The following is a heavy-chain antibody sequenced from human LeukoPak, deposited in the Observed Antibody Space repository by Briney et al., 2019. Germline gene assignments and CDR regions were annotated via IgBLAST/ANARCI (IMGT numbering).Heavy chain of an antibody. CDR1: GYSFTSYG. Sequence: GESLKISCKGSGYSFTSYGISWVRQAPGQGFEWMGWISAYNGNTNYAQKLQGRVTMTTDTSTSTAYVELRSLRSDDTAVYYCARATVTTYADYFDYWGQGTLVTVSA. CDR2: ISAYNGNT. D-gene: IGHD4-11*01. J-gene: IGHJ4*02. V-gene: IGHV1-18*01. CDR3: ARATVTTYADYFDY.